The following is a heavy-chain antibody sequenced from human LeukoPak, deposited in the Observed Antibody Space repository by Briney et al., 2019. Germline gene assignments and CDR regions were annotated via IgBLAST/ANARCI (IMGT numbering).Heavy chain of an antibody. CDR3: ARVRMGIVVVPAIDY. CDR2: ISYDGSNK. CDR1: GFTFSSYA. J-gene: IGHJ4*02. D-gene: IGHD2-2*03. Sequence: GRSLRLSCAASGFTFSSYAMHWVRQAPGKGLEWVAVISYDGSNKYYADSVKGRFTISRDNSKNTLYLQMNSLRAEDTAVYYCARVRMGIVVVPAIDYWGQGTLVTVSS. V-gene: IGHV3-30-3*01.